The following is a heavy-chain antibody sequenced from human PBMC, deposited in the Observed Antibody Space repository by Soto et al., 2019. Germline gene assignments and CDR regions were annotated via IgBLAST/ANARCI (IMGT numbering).Heavy chain of an antibody. CDR1: GFTFSSYA. CDR2: ISGSGGST. J-gene: IGHJ3*02. CDR3: AKDSRIQLAAAEAFDI. D-gene: IGHD6-13*01. V-gene: IGHV3-23*01. Sequence: PGGSLRLSCAASGFTFSSYAMSWGRQAQGKGLKWVSAISGSGGSTYYADYVKGRFTISRDNSKNTLYLQMNSLRAEDTAVYYCAKDSRIQLAAAEAFDIWGQGTMVTVSS.